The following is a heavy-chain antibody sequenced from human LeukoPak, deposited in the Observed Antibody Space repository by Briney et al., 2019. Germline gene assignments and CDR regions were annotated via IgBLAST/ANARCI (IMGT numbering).Heavy chain of an antibody. CDR1: GGSISSGGYY. D-gene: IGHD3-10*01. CDR2: IYHSGST. Sequence: SETLSLTCTVSGGSISSGGYYWSWIRQPPGKGLEWIGYIYHSGSTYYNPSLKSRVTISVDTSKNQFSLKLSSVTAADTAVYYCARQLSYYYGSGSYADYWGQGTLVTVSS. CDR3: ARQLSYYYGSGSYADY. J-gene: IGHJ4*02. V-gene: IGHV4-30-2*01.